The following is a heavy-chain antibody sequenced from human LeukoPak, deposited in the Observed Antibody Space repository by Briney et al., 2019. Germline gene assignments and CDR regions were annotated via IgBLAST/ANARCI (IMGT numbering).Heavy chain of an antibody. CDR2: ISGSGGST. CDR1: GFTVSSSY. Sequence: GGSLRLSCAASGFTVSSSYMNWVRQAPGKGLEWVSAISGSGGSTYYADSVKGRFTISRDNSKNTLYLQMNSLRAEDTAVYYCAKIYDSSGYYLNYFDYWGQGTLVTVSS. CDR3: AKIYDSSGYYLNYFDY. J-gene: IGHJ4*02. D-gene: IGHD3-22*01. V-gene: IGHV3-23*01.